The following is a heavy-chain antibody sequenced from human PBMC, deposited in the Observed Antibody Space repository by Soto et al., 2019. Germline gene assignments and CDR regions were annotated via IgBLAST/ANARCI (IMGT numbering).Heavy chain of an antibody. CDR2: ISYDGSNK. D-gene: IGHD3-3*01. CDR3: AKGRGGLRFLEWLLFGY. CDR1: GFTFSSYG. Sequence: QVQLVESGGGVVQPGRSLRLSCAASGFTFSSYGMHWVRQAPGKGLEWVAVISYDGSNKYYADSVKGRFTISRDNSKNTLYLQMNSLRAEDTAVYYCAKGRGGLRFLEWLLFGYWGQGTLDTVSS. V-gene: IGHV3-30*18. J-gene: IGHJ4*02.